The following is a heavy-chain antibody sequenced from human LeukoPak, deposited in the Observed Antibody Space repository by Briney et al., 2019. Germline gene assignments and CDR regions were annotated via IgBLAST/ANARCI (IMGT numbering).Heavy chain of an antibody. D-gene: IGHD6-19*01. V-gene: IGHV1-18*01. J-gene: IGHJ4*02. CDR2: ISTYSDNT. Sequence: ASVKVTCKASGYTFTSYGLSWVRQAPGQGVEWMGWISTYSDNTHYAQKFQGRVTMTTDTSTNTAYMALRSLRSDDTAVYYCAREMAVAGSGVIDSWGQGTLVTVSS. CDR3: AREMAVAGSGVIDS. CDR1: GYTFTSYG.